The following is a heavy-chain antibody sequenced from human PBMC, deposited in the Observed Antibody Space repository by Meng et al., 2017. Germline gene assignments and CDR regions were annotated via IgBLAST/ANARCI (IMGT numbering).Heavy chain of an antibody. J-gene: IGHJ5*02. D-gene: IGHD3-10*01. Sequence: SETLSLTCIVSGGSISSSSNYWGWIRQPPGKGLEWIGSIYYSGSTYYNPSLKSRVTISVDTSKNQFSLKLSSVTAADTAVYYCARGGGFTMVRGVKLWFDPWGQGTLVTVSS. CDR2: IYYSGST. V-gene: IGHV4-39*07. CDR1: GGSISSSSNY. CDR3: ARGGGFTMVRGVKLWFDP.